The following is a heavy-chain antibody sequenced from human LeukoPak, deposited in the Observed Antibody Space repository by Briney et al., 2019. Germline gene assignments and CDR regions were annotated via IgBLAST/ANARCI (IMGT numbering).Heavy chain of an antibody. V-gene: IGHV3-30*04. J-gene: IGHJ4*02. Sequence: GGSLRLSCAASGFTFSSYAMQWVRQAPGKGLEWVAVISYDGSDKNYADSVKGRFTISRDNSKNTLYLQMNSLRAEDTAMYYCARAVYRSGGYYFDYWGQGTLVIVSS. D-gene: IGHD6-19*01. CDR2: ISYDGSDK. CDR3: ARAVYRSGGYYFDY. CDR1: GFTFSSYA.